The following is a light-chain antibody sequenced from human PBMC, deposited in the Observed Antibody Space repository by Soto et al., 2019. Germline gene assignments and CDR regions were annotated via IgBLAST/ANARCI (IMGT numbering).Light chain of an antibody. CDR1: QSVSSS. Sequence: EIVLTQSPGTLSLSPGERATLSCRASQSVSSSLAWYQQKPGQAPRLLIYDASNRATGIPARFSGSGSETDFNLTVSSLEPEDFAVYYCQQRSNWPLSFGGGSKVEIK. V-gene: IGKV3-11*01. J-gene: IGKJ4*01. CDR3: QQRSNWPLS. CDR2: DAS.